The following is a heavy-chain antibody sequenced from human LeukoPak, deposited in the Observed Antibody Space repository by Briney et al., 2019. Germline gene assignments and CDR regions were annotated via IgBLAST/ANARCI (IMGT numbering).Heavy chain of an antibody. CDR1: GGSISSSSYY. Sequence: PSETLSLTCTVSGGSISSSSYYWGWIRQPPGKGLEWIGSIYYSGSTYYNPSLKSRVTISEDTSKNQFSLKLSSVTAADTAIYYCARHPRAMAPRLYFDYWGQGTLVTVSS. V-gene: IGHV4-39*01. J-gene: IGHJ4*02. D-gene: IGHD5-24*01. CDR2: IYYSGST. CDR3: ARHPRAMAPRLYFDY.